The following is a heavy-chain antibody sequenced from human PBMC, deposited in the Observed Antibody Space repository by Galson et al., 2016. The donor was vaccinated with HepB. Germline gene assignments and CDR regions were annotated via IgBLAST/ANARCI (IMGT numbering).Heavy chain of an antibody. CDR3: VRDTSYWAFWDFDS. CDR1: GFTFSYYS. Sequence: SLRLSCAASGFTFSYYSMNWVRQAPGKGLEWVSYISISTSTIYYADSVKGRFTISRDNVKNSLYLQMNSLRDEDTAVYYCVRDTSYWAFWDFDSWGQGTLVTVSS. CDR2: ISISTSTI. D-gene: IGHD2-2*01. J-gene: IGHJ4*02. V-gene: IGHV3-48*02.